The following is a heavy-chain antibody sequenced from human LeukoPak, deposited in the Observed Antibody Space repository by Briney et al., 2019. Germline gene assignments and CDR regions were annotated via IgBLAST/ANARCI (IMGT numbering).Heavy chain of an antibody. Sequence: GGSLRLSCAASGFTFSSYAMSWVRQAPGKGLEWVSAISGSGGSTYYADSVKGRFTISRDNSKNTLYLQMNSLRAEDTAVYYCAKYQGCSGGSCYAFDYWGQGTLVTVSS. J-gene: IGHJ4*02. CDR3: AKYQGCSGGSCYAFDY. CDR1: GFTFSSYA. CDR2: ISGSGGST. D-gene: IGHD2-15*01. V-gene: IGHV3-23*01.